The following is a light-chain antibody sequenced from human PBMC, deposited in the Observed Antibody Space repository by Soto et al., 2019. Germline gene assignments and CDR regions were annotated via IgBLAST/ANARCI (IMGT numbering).Light chain of an antibody. CDR3: QQTYNTPWT. J-gene: IGKJ1*01. Sequence: DIQMTQSPSSLSAFVGDRVTITCRSSQTIRQTTTSFLNWYQQKPGKAPKILIYAASSLQSGVPSRFSGSGPGTYFTLTISSLQPEDSATYFCQQTYNTPWTFGQGTKVDIK. V-gene: IGKV1-39*01. CDR2: AAS. CDR1: QTIRQTTTSF.